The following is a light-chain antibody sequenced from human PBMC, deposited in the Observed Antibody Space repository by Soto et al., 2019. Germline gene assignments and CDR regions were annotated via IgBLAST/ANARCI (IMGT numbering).Light chain of an antibody. J-gene: IGKJ5*01. V-gene: IGKV3-20*01. Sequence: EIVLTQSPGTLSLSPGDRATLSCRASQTVGVRLAWYQHKPGKAPRLLIYATSSRATGVPDRFSGGGSGTDFALTLTKLEPEDFAVYYCQQYGTSPRSITFGQGTRLEIK. CDR2: ATS. CDR3: QQYGTSPRSIT. CDR1: QTVGVR.